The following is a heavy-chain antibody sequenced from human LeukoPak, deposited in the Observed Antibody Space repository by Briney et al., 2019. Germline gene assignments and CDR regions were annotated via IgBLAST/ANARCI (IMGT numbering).Heavy chain of an antibody. CDR1: GFTFSTSG. D-gene: IGHD1-26*01. CDR2: IRHDGSKK. J-gene: IGHJ5*02. CDR3: AKGPSGNQFDP. Sequence: PGGSLRLSCAASGFTFSTSGMHWVRQAPGKRLEWVSFIRHDGSKKYYANSVKGRFTISRDNSKNTLYVQMNSLRPEDTAVYYCAKGPSGNQFDPWGQGTLVTVSS. V-gene: IGHV3-30*02.